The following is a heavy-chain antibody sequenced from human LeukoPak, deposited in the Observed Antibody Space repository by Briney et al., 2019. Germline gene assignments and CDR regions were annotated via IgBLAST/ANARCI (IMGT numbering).Heavy chain of an antibody. Sequence: ASVNVSCKASGYTFTSYAMHWVRQAPGQRLEWMGWINAGNGNTKYSQKFQGRVTITRDTSASTAYMELSSLRSEDTAVYYCARDMSSGYSDDAFDIWGQGTMVTVSS. CDR1: GYTFTSYA. V-gene: IGHV1-3*01. J-gene: IGHJ3*02. CDR3: ARDMSSGYSDDAFDI. D-gene: IGHD3-22*01. CDR2: INAGNGNT.